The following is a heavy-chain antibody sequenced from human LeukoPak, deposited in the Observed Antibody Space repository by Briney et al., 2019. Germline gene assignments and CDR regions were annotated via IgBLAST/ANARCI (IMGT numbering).Heavy chain of an antibody. CDR1: GDSVSSNSAA. Sequence: SQTLSLTCAISGDSVSSNSAAWNWIRQSPSRGLEWLGRTYYRSKWYNDYAVSVKSRITINPGTSKNQFSLQLNSVTPEDTAVYCCAREPRLYYYDSSGYHFNWFDPWGQGTLVTVSS. CDR2: TYYRSKWYN. V-gene: IGHV6-1*01. D-gene: IGHD3-22*01. J-gene: IGHJ5*02. CDR3: AREPRLYYYDSSGYHFNWFDP.